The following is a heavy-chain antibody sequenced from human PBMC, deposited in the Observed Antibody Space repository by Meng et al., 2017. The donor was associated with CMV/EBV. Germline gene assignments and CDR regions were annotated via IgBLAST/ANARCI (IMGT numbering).Heavy chain of an antibody. CDR2: ISSSSSYS. CDR1: GFTFSSYS. J-gene: IGHJ5*02. Sequence: VGSLRLSCAASGFTFSSYSMNWVRQAPGKGLEWVSSISSSSSYSYYADSVKGRFTISRDNAKNSLYLQMNSLRAEDTAVYYCARDATYYDFWSGYISRFDPWGQGTLVTVSS. V-gene: IGHV3-21*01. D-gene: IGHD3-3*01. CDR3: ARDATYYDFWSGYISRFDP.